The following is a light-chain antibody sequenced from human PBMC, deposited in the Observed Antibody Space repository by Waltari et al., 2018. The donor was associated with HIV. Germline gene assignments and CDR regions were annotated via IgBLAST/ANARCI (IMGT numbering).Light chain of an antibody. V-gene: IGLV1-47*01. CDR2: RSN. J-gene: IGLJ2*01. CDR1: SSNIGSYY. Sequence: QSVLTQPPSASGTPGQRVTISCSGSSSNIGSYYVYWYQQLPGTAPKLLICRSNQRPSGVPDRFSGSKSGTSASLAISGLRSEDEADYYCAAWDGSHVVFGGGTKRTVL. CDR3: AAWDGSHVV.